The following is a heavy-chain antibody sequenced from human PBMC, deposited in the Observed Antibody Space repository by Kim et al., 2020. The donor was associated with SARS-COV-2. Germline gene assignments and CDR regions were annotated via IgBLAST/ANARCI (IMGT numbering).Heavy chain of an antibody. D-gene: IGHD1-26*01. CDR1: GLTFSNYA. CDR2: ISASGGVT. Sequence: GGSLRLSCADSGLTFSNYAMTWVRQAPGKGLEWVSRISASGGVTYYADSVKGRFTMSRDNSKSTLYLQINSLRAEDTAMYYCASEGIVGRSLDDWGPGTLVTVSS. J-gene: IGHJ4*02. V-gene: IGHV3-23*01. CDR3: ASEGIVGRSLDD.